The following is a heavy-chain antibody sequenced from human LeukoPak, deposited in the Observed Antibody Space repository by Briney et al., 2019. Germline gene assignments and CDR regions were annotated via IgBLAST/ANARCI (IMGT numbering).Heavy chain of an antibody. CDR2: INHSGST. D-gene: IGHD6-13*01. V-gene: IGHV4-34*01. CDR1: GGSFSGYY. J-gene: IGHJ4*02. Sequence: SSETLSLTCAVYGGSFSGYYWSWIRQPPGKGLEWIGEINHSGSTNYNPSLKSRVTISVDTSKNQFSLKLSSVTAADTAVYYCARRKAAGTGYWGQGTLVTVSS. CDR3: ARRKAAGTGY.